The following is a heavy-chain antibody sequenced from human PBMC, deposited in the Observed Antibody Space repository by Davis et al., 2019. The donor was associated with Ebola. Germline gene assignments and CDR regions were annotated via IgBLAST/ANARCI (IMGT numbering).Heavy chain of an antibody. V-gene: IGHV3-48*04. Sequence: GESLKISCAASRFTFSSYSMSWVRQAPGKGLEWVSYISGSGSTKYYADSVKGRFTISRDNAKNSVYLQMNSLRAEDTAVYYCAKGRGPLKHSSSWYAHYYGMDVWGKGTTVTVSS. CDR3: AKGRGPLKHSSSWYAHYYGMDV. J-gene: IGHJ6*04. CDR2: ISGSGSTK. CDR1: RFTFSSYS. D-gene: IGHD6-13*01.